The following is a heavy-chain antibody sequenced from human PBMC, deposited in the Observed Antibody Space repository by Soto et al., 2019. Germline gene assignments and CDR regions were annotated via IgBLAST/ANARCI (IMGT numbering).Heavy chain of an antibody. V-gene: IGHV3-33*01. CDR1: GFTFSSYG. J-gene: IGHJ1*01. Sequence: QVQLVESGGGVVQPGRSLRLSCAASGFTFSSYGMHWVRQAPGKGLDWVALIWYDGSNKFYADSVKGRFTISRDNSKNTLYLQMNRLRAEDTAVYYCARDLSSGYFGSSQYSQHWGQGTLVTVSS. CDR3: ARDLSSGYFGSSQYSQH. CDR2: IWYDGSNK. D-gene: IGHD3-22*01.